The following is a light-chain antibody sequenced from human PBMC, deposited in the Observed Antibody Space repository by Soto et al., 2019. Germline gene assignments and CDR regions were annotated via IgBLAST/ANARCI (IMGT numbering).Light chain of an antibody. J-gene: IGKJ1*01. CDR2: DVS. Sequence: RMKQSPSTVSASVGDRVTITCRASQRISSWLAWYQQKPGKAPKVLIYDVSSLESGVPSRFSGSGSGTEFTLTISSLQPDDFATYYCQHYNSYSEAFGQGSKVDI. V-gene: IGKV1-5*01. CDR3: QHYNSYSEA. CDR1: QRISSW.